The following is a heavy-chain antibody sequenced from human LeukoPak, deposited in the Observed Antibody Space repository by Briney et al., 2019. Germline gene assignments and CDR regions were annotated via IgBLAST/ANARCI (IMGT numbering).Heavy chain of an antibody. Sequence: GASVKVSCKASGGTFSSYAISWVRQAPGQGLEWMGGIIPIFGTANYAQKFQGRVTITADESTSTAYMELSSLRPEDTAVYYCARDFWILGRPAYYYYGMDVWGQGTTVTVSS. CDR1: GGTFSSYA. D-gene: IGHD3-3*01. J-gene: IGHJ6*02. CDR2: IIPIFGTA. CDR3: ARDFWILGRPAYYYYGMDV. V-gene: IGHV1-69*13.